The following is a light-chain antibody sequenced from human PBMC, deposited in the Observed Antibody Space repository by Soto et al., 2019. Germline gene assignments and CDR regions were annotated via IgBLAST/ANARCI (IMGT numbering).Light chain of an antibody. CDR2: DAS. V-gene: IGKV3-11*01. J-gene: IGKJ4*01. Sequence: EIVLTQSPATLSLSPGERATLSCRASESVRSYLAWYQQKSGQAPRLLIFDASHRATGIPARFSGSGSGTDFTLTISSLEAEDFAVYYCQQRSNWPPTFGGGTKVEIK. CDR3: QQRSNWPPT. CDR1: ESVRSY.